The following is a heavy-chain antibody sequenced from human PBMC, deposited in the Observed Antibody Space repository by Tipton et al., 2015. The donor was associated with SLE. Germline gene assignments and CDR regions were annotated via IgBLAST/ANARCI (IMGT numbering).Heavy chain of an antibody. V-gene: IGHV4-39*07. CDR2: IYYGGTT. Sequence: TLSLTCTVSGGAITGGGYYWSWIRQHPGKGLEWIGRIYYGGTTYYNPSLKSRVTISVDTSKNQFSLKLSSVTAADTAVYYCARSAGYGSNWAHFDYWGQGTLVTVSS. J-gene: IGHJ4*02. CDR3: ARSAGYGSNWAHFDY. D-gene: IGHD6-13*01. CDR1: GGAITGGGYY.